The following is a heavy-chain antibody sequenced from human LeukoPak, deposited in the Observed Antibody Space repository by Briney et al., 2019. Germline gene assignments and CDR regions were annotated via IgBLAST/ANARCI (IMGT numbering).Heavy chain of an antibody. Sequence: VASVKVSCKASGYTFTGYYIHWVRQAPGQGLEWMGWVYPNSGGPNYAQKFQGRVTMTRDTSISTAYMELSRLRSDDTAVYYCARKGETFGDYDFWGQGTLVTVSS. J-gene: IGHJ4*02. V-gene: IGHV1-2*02. CDR2: VYPNSGGP. D-gene: IGHD4-17*01. CDR1: GYTFTGYY. CDR3: ARKGETFGDYDF.